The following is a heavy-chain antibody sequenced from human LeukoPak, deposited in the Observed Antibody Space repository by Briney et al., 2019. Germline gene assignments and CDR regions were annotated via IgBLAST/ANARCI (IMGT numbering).Heavy chain of an antibody. Sequence: SETLSLTCTVSGYSISSGYYWGWIRQPPGKGLEWIGSIYHSGSTYYNPSLKSRVTISVDTSKNQFSLKLSSVTAADTAVYYCARGFYWYWNYWGQGTLVTVSS. D-gene: IGHD2-8*02. CDR2: IYHSGST. CDR1: GYSISSGYY. CDR3: ARGFYWYWNY. J-gene: IGHJ4*02. V-gene: IGHV4-38-2*02.